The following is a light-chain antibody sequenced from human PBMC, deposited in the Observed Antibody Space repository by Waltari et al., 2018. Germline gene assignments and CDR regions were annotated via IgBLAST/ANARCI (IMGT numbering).Light chain of an antibody. CDR2: SND. Sequence: QSVLTQPPSASGTPGQRVTISCSGTNSNIGSHTVNWYQQVPGTAPKLLIYSNDQRPAGVPDRFSGSKSGTSASLAISGLQSEDEAAYYCATWDDRLTGVVFGGGTKVTVL. CDR1: NSNIGSHT. J-gene: IGLJ2*01. CDR3: ATWDDRLTGVV. V-gene: IGLV1-44*01.